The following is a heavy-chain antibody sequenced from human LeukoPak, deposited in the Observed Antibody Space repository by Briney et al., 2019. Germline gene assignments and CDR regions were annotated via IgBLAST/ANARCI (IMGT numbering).Heavy chain of an antibody. CDR1: GFSLSTTGVG. Sequence: ESGPTLVKPTQTLTLTCTFSGFSLSTTGVGVGWIRQPPGKALEWLAITFWNDDKSYSPSLKSRLTITKDTSKNQVVLIMTNMDPVDTATYYCVHKGVGSGSYNVWGQGTLVTVSS. CDR2: TFWNDDK. J-gene: IGHJ4*01. V-gene: IGHV2-5*01. D-gene: IGHD3-10*01. CDR3: VHKGVGSGSYNV.